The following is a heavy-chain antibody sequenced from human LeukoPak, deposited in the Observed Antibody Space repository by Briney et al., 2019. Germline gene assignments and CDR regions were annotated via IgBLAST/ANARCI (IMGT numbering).Heavy chain of an antibody. Sequence: ASVRVSFTASGYTFTDFYLNWVRQAPGQGLEWMAWINPFSGATSYAEKFQGRVTMTWDTSISTAYMELLGLRSDDTAVYYCATSTVTHTRDPWGQGTLVTVSS. CDR2: INPFSGAT. CDR1: GYTFTDFY. J-gene: IGHJ5*02. V-gene: IGHV1-2*02. D-gene: IGHD1-1*01. CDR3: ATSTVTHTRDP.